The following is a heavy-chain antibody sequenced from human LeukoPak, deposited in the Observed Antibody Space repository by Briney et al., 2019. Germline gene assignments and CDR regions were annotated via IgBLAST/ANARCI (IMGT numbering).Heavy chain of an antibody. Sequence: PGRSLRLSCVASGLTFSNYGMHWVRQAPGKGLEWVTEISFDGSNKHYVDSVKGRFTISRDNSKNTLYLQMNSLSAEDTAVYYCAAYHVCHSESGYWGQGTLVTVSS. CDR1: GLTFSNYG. CDR2: ISFDGSNK. D-gene: IGHD1-14*01. CDR3: AAYHVCHSESGY. V-gene: IGHV3-30*03. J-gene: IGHJ4*02.